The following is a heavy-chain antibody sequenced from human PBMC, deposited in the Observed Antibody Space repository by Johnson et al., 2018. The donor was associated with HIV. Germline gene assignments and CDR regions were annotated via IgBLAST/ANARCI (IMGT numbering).Heavy chain of an antibody. J-gene: IGHJ3*02. V-gene: IGHV3-11*04. CDR3: ARDGAQQLARDAFDI. Sequence: QVQLVESGGGLVKPGGSLRLSCAASGFSFSDFYMSWIRQAPGKGLEWISYMSSSGSTIYHAESVKGRFTISRDNAKNSLYLQMNSLRGEDTAVYYCARDGAQQLARDAFDIWGQGTMVTVSS. CDR2: MSSSGSTI. CDR1: GFSFSDFY. D-gene: IGHD6-13*01.